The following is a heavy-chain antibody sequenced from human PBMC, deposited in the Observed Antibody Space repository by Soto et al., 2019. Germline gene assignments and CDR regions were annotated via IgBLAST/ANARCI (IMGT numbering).Heavy chain of an antibody. Sequence: PSQTLSLTCAISGDSVSSNSAAWNWIRQSPSRGLEWLGRTYYRSRWYNDYAVSVRSRITVNPDTSKIQFSLQLTSVTPEDTAVYYCAGTTSHQWYYMDVWGKGTTVTVSS. D-gene: IGHD1-7*01. CDR1: GDSVSSNSAA. CDR3: AGTTSHQWYYMDV. CDR2: TYYRSRWYN. J-gene: IGHJ6*03. V-gene: IGHV6-1*01.